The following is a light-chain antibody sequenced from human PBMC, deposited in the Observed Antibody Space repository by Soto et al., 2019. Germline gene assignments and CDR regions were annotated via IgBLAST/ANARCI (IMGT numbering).Light chain of an antibody. V-gene: IGKV1-16*01. J-gene: IGKJ2*01. CDR1: QDISHY. Sequence: DIQMTQSPSSLSASVGDRVTFSCRASQDISHYLAWFQQKPGKAPKTLIDATSALQSGVPSRFSGTRSGTDFTLPISSLQPEDVATYYCQQYNTYHYTCGQGTKLDFK. CDR2: ATS. CDR3: QQYNTYHYT.